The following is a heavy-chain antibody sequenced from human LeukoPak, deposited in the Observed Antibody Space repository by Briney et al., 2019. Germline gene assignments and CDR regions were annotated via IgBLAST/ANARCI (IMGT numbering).Heavy chain of an antibody. J-gene: IGHJ6*03. V-gene: IGHV3-53*01. CDR1: GFTFGDYA. CDR2: IYSGGTT. CDR3: ARDGYGNNYMDV. D-gene: IGHD1/OR15-1a*01. Sequence: GSLRLSCTASGFTFGDYAMSWVRQAPGKGLEWVSVIYSGGTTYYADSVKGRFTISRDNSKNTLSLQMNSLRAEDTAVYYCARDGYGNNYMDVWGKGTTVTVSS.